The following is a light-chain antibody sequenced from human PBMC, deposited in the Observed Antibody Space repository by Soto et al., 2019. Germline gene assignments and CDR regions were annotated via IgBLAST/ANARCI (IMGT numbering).Light chain of an antibody. J-gene: IGKJ5*01. V-gene: IGKV3-20*01. Sequence: EIVFTQAAGALSLSPGERATLSCRASQSVSSSYLAWYQQKPGQAPRLLIYGASSRATGIPDRFSGSGSGTDFTLTISRLEPEDFAVYYCQQYGSSPPVTFGQGTRLEIK. CDR1: QSVSSSY. CDR3: QQYGSSPPVT. CDR2: GAS.